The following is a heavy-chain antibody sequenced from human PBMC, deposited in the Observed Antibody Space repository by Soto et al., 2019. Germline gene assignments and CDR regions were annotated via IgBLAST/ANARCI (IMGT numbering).Heavy chain of an antibody. CDR2: IDPSDSYT. Sequence: GESLKISCKGSGYSFTSYWISWVRQMPGKGLEWMGRIDPSDSYTNYSPSFQGHVTISADKSISTAYLQWSSLKASDTAMYYCASNRVNSSGWYGYYYYYVMDVWGQGTTVTVSS. CDR3: ASNRVNSSGWYGYYYYYVMDV. J-gene: IGHJ6*02. D-gene: IGHD6-19*01. CDR1: GYSFTSYW. V-gene: IGHV5-10-1*01.